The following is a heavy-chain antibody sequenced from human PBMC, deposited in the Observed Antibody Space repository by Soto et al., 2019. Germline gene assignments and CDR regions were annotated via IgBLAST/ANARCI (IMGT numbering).Heavy chain of an antibody. V-gene: IGHV3-7*05. D-gene: IGHD5-12*01. J-gene: IGHJ3*02. CDR1: GFTFSSYW. Sequence: PGGSLRLSCAASGFTFSSYWMSWVRQAPGKGQEWVANIKQDGSEKYYVDSVKGRFTISRDNAKNSLYLQMNSLRAEDTAVYYCARDSLSIVATPYDAFDIWGQGTMVTVSS. CDR3: ARDSLSIVATPYDAFDI. CDR2: IKQDGSEK.